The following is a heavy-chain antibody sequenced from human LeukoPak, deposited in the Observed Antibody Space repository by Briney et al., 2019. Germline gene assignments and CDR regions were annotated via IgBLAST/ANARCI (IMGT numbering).Heavy chain of an antibody. CDR1: GGTFSSYA. J-gene: IGHJ4*02. Sequence: SVKVSCKASGGTFSSYAISWVRQAPGQGLEWMGRIVPIFGTANYAQKFQGRVTITTDESTSTAYMELSSLRSEDTAVYYCARGGYSYGYCDYWGQGTLVTVSS. CDR2: IVPIFGTA. V-gene: IGHV1-69*05. CDR3: ARGGYSYGYCDY. D-gene: IGHD5-18*01.